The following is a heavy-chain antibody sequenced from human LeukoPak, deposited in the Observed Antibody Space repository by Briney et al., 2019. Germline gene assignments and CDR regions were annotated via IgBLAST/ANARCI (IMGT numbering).Heavy chain of an antibody. V-gene: IGHV1-46*01. CDR3: ARAGIAAAGTKGGSFWFDP. CDR2: INPNSGNT. D-gene: IGHD6-13*01. Sequence: ASVKVSCKTSGYTFTGYYMHWVRQAPGQGLEWMGWINPNSGNTSYAQKFQGRVTMTRDMSTSTVYMELSSLRSEDTAVYYCARAGIAAAGTKGGSFWFDPWGQGTLVTVSS. CDR1: GYTFTGYY. J-gene: IGHJ5*02.